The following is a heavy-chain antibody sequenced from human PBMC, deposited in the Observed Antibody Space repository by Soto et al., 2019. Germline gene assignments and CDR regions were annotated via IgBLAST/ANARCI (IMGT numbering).Heavy chain of an antibody. D-gene: IGHD3-10*01. CDR2: IYTSGST. CDR3: ARESYYYGSGSPKNRLDP. Sequence: SETLSLTCTVSGGSISSYYWSRIRQPAGKGLEWIGRIYTSGSTNYNPSLKSRVTMSVDTSKNQFSLKLSSVTAADTAVYYCARESYYYGSGSPKNRLDPWGQGTLVTVSS. J-gene: IGHJ5*02. CDR1: GGSISSYY. V-gene: IGHV4-4*07.